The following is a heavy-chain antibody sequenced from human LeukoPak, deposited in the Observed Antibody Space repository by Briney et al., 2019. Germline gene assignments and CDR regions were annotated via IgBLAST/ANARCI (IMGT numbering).Heavy chain of an antibody. V-gene: IGHV4-59*04. CDR1: GGSISNYY. J-gene: IGHJ4*02. CDR2: IYYSGST. Sequence: SETLSLTCTVSGGSISNYYWSWIRQPPGKGLEWIGYIYYSGSTYYNPSLKSRVTMSVDTSKNQFSLKLTSVTAADTAVYYCARHSRNAFGVVVVPYYFDYWGQGTLVTVSS. D-gene: IGHD3-16*02. CDR3: ARHSRNAFGVVVVPYYFDY.